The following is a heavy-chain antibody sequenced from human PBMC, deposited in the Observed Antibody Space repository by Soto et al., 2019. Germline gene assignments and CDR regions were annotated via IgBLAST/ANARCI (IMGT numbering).Heavy chain of an antibody. CDR3: TRGVAI. CDR2: IYYSGTT. V-gene: IGHV4-61*08. CDR1: GASVSDTGYS. Sequence: QVQLQESGPGLVKPSETLSLTCTVSGASVSDTGYSWSWIRQPPGKGLECIGSIYYSGTTNYNPSLKSRVTISIDTSRNQFSPKLSSMTAADTAVYYCTRGVAIWGQGTLVTVSS. J-gene: IGHJ4*02.